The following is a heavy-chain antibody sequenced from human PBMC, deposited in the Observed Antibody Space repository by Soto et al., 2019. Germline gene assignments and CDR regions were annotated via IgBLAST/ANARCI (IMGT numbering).Heavy chain of an antibody. D-gene: IGHD2-8*01. Sequence: EVQLWDSGGGLVQPGGSLRLSCAASGFPFTSFAMCWLRQAPGKGLEWVSYISANGVATSYADSVKGRFTTSSDNSKNVLYLQLNSLRAEDTAVYYCAMGFPRLQYDTHGWENWGQGTLVTVSS. V-gene: IGHV3-23*01. CDR3: AMGFPRLQYDTHGWEN. CDR1: GFPFTSFA. J-gene: IGHJ4*02. CDR2: ISANGVAT.